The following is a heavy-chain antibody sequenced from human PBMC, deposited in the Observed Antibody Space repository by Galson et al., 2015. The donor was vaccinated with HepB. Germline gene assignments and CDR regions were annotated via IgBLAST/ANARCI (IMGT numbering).Heavy chain of an antibody. D-gene: IGHD4-11*01. CDR2: TSYDGNYK. V-gene: IGHV3-30*03. CDR3: ARQSEPGYSAHPLDY. J-gene: IGHJ3*01. Sequence: SLRLSCAASGFSFSYHAIHWVRQAPGKGLEWLAATSYDGNYKYYVDSVKGRFTISRDNSKDTLYLQMDRLRPDDTAVYYCARQSEPGYSAHPLDYWGQGTMVTVSS. CDR1: GFSFSYHA.